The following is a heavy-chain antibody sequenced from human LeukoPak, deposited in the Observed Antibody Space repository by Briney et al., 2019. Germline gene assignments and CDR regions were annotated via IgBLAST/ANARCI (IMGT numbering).Heavy chain of an antibody. CDR3: AREAQDFRTGNHRPGHYDYMDV. CDR1: GGSISSYY. Sequence: SETLSLTCGVSGGSISSYYWAWIRQAPGKGLEWIGYIYYAGSTNYNPSLKSRVTMSVDMSRNQFSLRMTSVTVEDTAVYYCAREAQDFRTGNHRPGHYDYMDVWGKGTAVTVSS. V-gene: IGHV4-59*01. CDR2: IYYAGST. J-gene: IGHJ6*03. D-gene: IGHD1-14*01.